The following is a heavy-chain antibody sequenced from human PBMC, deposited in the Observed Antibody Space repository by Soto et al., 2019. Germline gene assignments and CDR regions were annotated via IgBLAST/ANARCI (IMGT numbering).Heavy chain of an antibody. V-gene: IGHV4-34*01. CDR2: INESGST. CDR3: ARGSGIVALPGELEDVKYDY. D-gene: IGHD1-1*01. CDR1: GQSFSGHS. Sequence: QVQLQQWGAGLVKPSETLSLSCAVYGQSFSGHSWAWIRQPPGKGLEWIGEINESGSTYYNPSLKGRVTISTDTAKNPFSLKLSSVSAADTAAYFCARGSGIVALPGELEDVKYDYWGQGTLVNVSS. J-gene: IGHJ4*02.